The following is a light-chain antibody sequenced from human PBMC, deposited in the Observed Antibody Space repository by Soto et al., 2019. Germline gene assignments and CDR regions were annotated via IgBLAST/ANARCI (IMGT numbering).Light chain of an antibody. CDR2: TNT. CDR3: AAWDDTFYV. Sequence: QSVLTQPPSASGTPRQSVTISCSGGSSNIGSNPVSWYQHVPGTAPKLLIHTNTQRPLGVPVRFSGSKSGTSASLAISGLQSEDEADYYCAAWDDTFYVFGSGTKVTVL. CDR1: SSNIGSNP. J-gene: IGLJ1*01. V-gene: IGLV1-44*01.